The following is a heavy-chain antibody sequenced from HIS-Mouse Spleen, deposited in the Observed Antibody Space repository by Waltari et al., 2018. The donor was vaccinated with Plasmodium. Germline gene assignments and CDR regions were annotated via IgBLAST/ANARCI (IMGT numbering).Heavy chain of an antibody. Sequence: EVQLVESGGGLVQPGGSLILSCAASGFTFRSYWMSWVRQAPGKGLEWVANIKQEGSEKYYVDSVKGRFTISRDNSKNTLYLQMNSLRAEDTAVYYCAKSSKGTGDLWDYWGQGTLVTVSS. J-gene: IGHJ4*02. D-gene: IGHD7-27*01. CDR3: AKSSKGTGDLWDY. V-gene: IGHV3-7*03. CDR2: IKQEGSEK. CDR1: GFTFRSYW.